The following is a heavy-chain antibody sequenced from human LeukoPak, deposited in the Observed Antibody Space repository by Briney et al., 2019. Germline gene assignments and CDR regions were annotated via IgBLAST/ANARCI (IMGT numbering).Heavy chain of an antibody. J-gene: IGHJ4*02. Sequence: GGSLRLSCAASGFTFSSYAMHWVRQAPGKGLEWVAVISYDENKNYYGDSVKGRFTISRDNSKNTLYLQMDDLRAEDTAVYYCAKGDYDFWRGFFSDWGQGTQVTVSS. CDR3: AKGDYDFWRGFFSD. V-gene: IGHV3-30*04. CDR2: ISYDENKN. D-gene: IGHD3-3*01. CDR1: GFTFSSYA.